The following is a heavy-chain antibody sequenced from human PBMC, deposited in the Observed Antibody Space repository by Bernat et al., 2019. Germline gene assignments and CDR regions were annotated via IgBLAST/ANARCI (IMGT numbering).Heavy chain of an antibody. V-gene: IGHV3-30*03. Sequence: QVQLVESGGGVVQPGRSLRLSCAASGFTFSSYGMHWVRQAPGQGLEWVGVISYDGSNNDYADAVKGGFTMSRDNSKNKLYLQMNCLRAEDTAVYDWARDYQPTYDILTGYSGFDYWGQGTLVTVSA. J-gene: IGHJ4*02. D-gene: IGHD3-9*01. CDR1: GFTFSSYG. CDR3: ARDYQPTYDILTGYSGFDY. CDR2: ISYDGSNN.